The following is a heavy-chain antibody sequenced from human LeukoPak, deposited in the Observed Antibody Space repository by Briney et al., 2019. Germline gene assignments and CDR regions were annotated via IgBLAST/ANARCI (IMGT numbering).Heavy chain of an antibody. V-gene: IGHV3-21*01. CDR3: ARACGGDCYLSDY. Sequence: KTGGSLRLSCAASGFTFSTYSMNWVRQAPGKGLEWVSSISTSSSYIYYADSVKGRFTISRDNAKNSLHLQMNSLRAEDTAVYYCARACGGDCYLSDYWGQGTLVTVSS. CDR1: GFTFSTYS. J-gene: IGHJ4*02. D-gene: IGHD2-21*02. CDR2: ISTSSSYI.